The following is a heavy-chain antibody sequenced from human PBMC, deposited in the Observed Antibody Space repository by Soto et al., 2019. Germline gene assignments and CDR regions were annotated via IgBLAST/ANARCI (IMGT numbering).Heavy chain of an antibody. CDR1: GYTFTGYY. D-gene: IGHD1-7*01. CDR3: ARGAINYHYYYHYGLDV. CDR2: INPNSGGT. J-gene: IGHJ6*02. V-gene: IGHV1-2*04. Sequence: GASVKVSCKASGYTFTGYYMHWVRQAPGQGPEWMGWINPNSGGTNYAQKFQGWVTMTRDTSISTAYMELSRLRSDDTAVYYCARGAINYHYYYHYGLDVWGQGTTVTVSS.